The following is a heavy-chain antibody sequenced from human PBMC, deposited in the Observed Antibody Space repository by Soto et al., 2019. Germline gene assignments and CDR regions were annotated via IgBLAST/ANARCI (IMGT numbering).Heavy chain of an antibody. Sequence: QVQLQESGPGLVKPSQTLSLTCTVSGGSISSAAYYWSWIRQHPGKGPEWIGYISHSGSTYYNPSLKSRVIISVDTSKNQFSLSLTSVTAAEAAVYYCAREYTYGSNFFDCWGQGALVTVSS. V-gene: IGHV4-31*03. CDR2: ISHSGST. J-gene: IGHJ4*02. CDR3: AREYTYGSNFFDC. D-gene: IGHD2-2*02. CDR1: GGSISSAAYY.